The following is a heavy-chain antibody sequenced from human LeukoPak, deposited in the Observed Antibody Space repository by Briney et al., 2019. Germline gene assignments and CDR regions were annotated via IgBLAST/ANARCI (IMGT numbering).Heavy chain of an antibody. Sequence: PSETLSLTCTVSGGSISSYYWSWMRQPPGKGLEWIGYIYYSGSTNYNPSLKSRVTISVDTSKNQFSLKLSSVTAADTAVYYCARGSSYYYDSSGYQPLDYWGQGTLVTVSS. J-gene: IGHJ4*02. D-gene: IGHD3-22*01. V-gene: IGHV4-59*01. CDR2: IYYSGST. CDR1: GGSISSYY. CDR3: ARGSSYYYDSSGYQPLDY.